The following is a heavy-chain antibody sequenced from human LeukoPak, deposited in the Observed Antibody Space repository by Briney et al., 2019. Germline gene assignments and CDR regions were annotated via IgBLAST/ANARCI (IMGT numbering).Heavy chain of an antibody. CDR3: ARDSIAALGDFDY. J-gene: IGHJ4*02. D-gene: IGHD6-6*01. CDR2: ISSSSSYI. V-gene: IGHV3-21*01. CDR1: GFTFSSYS. Sequence: GGSLRLSCAASGFTFSSYSISWVRQAPGKGLEWVSSISSSSSYIYYADSVKGRFTISRDNAKNSLYLQMNSLRAEDTAVYYCARDSIAALGDFDYWGQGTLVTVSS.